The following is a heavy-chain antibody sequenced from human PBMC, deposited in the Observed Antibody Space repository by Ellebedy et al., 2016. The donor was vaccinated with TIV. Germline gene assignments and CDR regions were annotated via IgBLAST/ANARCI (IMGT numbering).Heavy chain of an antibody. CDR1: GGPIGTYY. CDR3: SRRDTSGWAWYFDY. J-gene: IGHJ4*02. D-gene: IGHD6-25*01. Sequence: SETLSLTXTVPGGPIGTYYWTWIRQPPGKGLEWIGFIYYSGFTKYNHALKSRVTMSLDTTKQHVSLKLSSVTAADTAIYYCSRRDTSGWAWYFDYWGQGTLITV. CDR2: IYYSGFT. V-gene: IGHV4-59*12.